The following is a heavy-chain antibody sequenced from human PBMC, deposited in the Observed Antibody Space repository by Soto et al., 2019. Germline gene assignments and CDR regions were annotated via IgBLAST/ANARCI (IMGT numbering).Heavy chain of an antibody. CDR3: ARRGYSYGSQYYFDY. Sequence: SETLSLTCTVSGGSISSSGYYWSWIRQHPGKGLEWIGGIHYTGSTYYNPSLKSRLSISVDTSKNQFSLKLSSVTAADTAVFYCARRGYSYGSQYYFDYWGQGTLVTVSS. CDR1: GGSISSSGYY. D-gene: IGHD5-18*01. V-gene: IGHV4-31*03. CDR2: IHYTGST. J-gene: IGHJ4*02.